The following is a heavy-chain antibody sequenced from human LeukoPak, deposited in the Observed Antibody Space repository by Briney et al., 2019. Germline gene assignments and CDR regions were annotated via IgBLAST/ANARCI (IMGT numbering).Heavy chain of an antibody. CDR1: GGSISSSSYY. J-gene: IGHJ4*02. Sequence: KPSETLSPTCTVSGGSISSSSYYWGWIRQPPGKGLEWIGSIYYSGSTYYNPSLKSRVTISVDTSKNQFSLKLSSVTAADTAVYYCARHTLDYWGQGTLVTVSS. CDR2: IYYSGST. V-gene: IGHV4-39*01. CDR3: ARHTLDY.